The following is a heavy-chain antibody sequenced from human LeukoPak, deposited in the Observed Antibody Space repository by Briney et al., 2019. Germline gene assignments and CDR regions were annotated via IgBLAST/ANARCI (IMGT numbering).Heavy chain of an antibody. D-gene: IGHD3-22*01. J-gene: IGHJ4*02. CDR1: GGTFSSYA. Sequence: SSVKVSCKASGGTFSSYAISWVRQAPGQGLEWMGRIIPIFGTANYAQKFQGRVTITTDESTSTAYMELSSLRSEDTAVYYCARGSYYYDSSGSYFDYWGQGTLVTVSS. CDR3: ARGSYYYDSSGSYFDY. CDR2: IIPIFGTA. V-gene: IGHV1-69*05.